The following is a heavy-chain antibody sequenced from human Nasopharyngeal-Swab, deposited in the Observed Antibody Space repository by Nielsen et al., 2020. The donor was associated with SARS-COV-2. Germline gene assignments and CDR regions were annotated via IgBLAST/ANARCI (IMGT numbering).Heavy chain of an antibody. CDR3: AREDRWTLTSFYYALDV. CDR2: MYTSGST. J-gene: IGHJ6*02. D-gene: IGHD3-9*01. Sequence: SETLSLTCSVSGVSISSGSYYWSWIRQPAGKGLEWIGHMYTSGSTNYNPSLKSRVAISIDTSKNQFSLRLSSVTAADTAVYYCAREDRWTLTSFYYALDVWGQGTTDTVSS. CDR1: GVSISSGSYY. V-gene: IGHV4-61*09.